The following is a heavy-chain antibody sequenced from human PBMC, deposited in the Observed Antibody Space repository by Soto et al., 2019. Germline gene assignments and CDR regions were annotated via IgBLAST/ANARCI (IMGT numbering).Heavy chain of an antibody. CDR2: IIPIFGTA. CDR1: GGTFSSYA. J-gene: IGHJ4*02. CDR3: ARPLRYSYGYYFDY. D-gene: IGHD5-18*01. V-gene: IGHV1-69*13. Sequence: GASVKVSCKASGGTFSSYAISWVRQAPGQGLEWMGGIIPIFGTANYAQKYQGRVTITADESTSTAYMELSSLRSEDTAVYYCARPLRYSYGYYFDYWGQGTLVTVSS.